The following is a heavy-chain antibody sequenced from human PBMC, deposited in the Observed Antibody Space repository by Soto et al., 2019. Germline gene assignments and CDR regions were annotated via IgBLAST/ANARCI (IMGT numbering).Heavy chain of an antibody. Sequence: GWSLRLSCAASGFTFSSYSMNLVRQAPGKGLEWVSYISSSSSTIYYADSVKGRFTISRDNAKNSLYLQMNSLRDEDTAVYYCARGDSADIMITFGGVIVIGAFDIWGKGTMVTVSS. J-gene: IGHJ3*02. CDR2: ISSSSSTI. CDR3: ARGDSADIMITFGGVIVIGAFDI. V-gene: IGHV3-48*02. D-gene: IGHD3-16*02. CDR1: GFTFSSYS.